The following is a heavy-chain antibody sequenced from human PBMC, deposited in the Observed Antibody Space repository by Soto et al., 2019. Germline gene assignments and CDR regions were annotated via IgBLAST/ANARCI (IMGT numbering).Heavy chain of an antibody. J-gene: IGHJ4*02. CDR3: ARPVEMATISRSYLFY. CDR1: GYTFTSYD. Sequence: QVQLVQSGAEVKKPGASVKVSCKASGYTFTSYDINWVRQATGQGLEWMGWMNPNSGNTGYAQKFQGRVTMTRNTSISTAYLDLSSLRSEDTAVYYCARPVEMATISRSYLFYWGQGTLVTVSS. V-gene: IGHV1-8*01. D-gene: IGHD5-12*01. CDR2: MNPNSGNT.